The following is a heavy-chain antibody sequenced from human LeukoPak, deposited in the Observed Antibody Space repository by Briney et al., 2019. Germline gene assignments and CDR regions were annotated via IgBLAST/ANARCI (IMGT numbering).Heavy chain of an antibody. V-gene: IGHV3-9*01. CDR3: ARETPRRGETRDGYR. CDR2: ISWNSGSM. J-gene: IGHJ4*02. D-gene: IGHD5-24*01. CDR1: GFTFDDYA. Sequence: PGGSLRLSCAASGFTFDDYAMHWVRQAPGKGLEWVSGISWNSGSMDYADSVKGRFTISRDNPKNLLFLQINSLRVEDTAVYYCARETPRRGETRDGYRWGQGTVVTVS.